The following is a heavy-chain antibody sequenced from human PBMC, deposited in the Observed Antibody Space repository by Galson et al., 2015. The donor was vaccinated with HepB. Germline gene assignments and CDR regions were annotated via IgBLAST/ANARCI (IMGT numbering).Heavy chain of an antibody. CDR2: IIPIFGTA. V-gene: IGHV1-69*06. CDR3: ASRFGQRNQICSGGSCYLPDY. D-gene: IGHD2-15*01. CDR1: GGTFSSYA. Sequence: SVKVSCKASGGTFSSYAISWVRQAPGQGLEWMGGIIPIFGTANYAQKFQGRVTITADKSTSTAYMELSSLRSEDTAVYYCASRFGQRNQICSGGSCYLPDYWGQGTLVTVSS. J-gene: IGHJ4*02.